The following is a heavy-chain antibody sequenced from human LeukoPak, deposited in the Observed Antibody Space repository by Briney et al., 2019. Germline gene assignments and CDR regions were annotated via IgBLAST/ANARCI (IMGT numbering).Heavy chain of an antibody. D-gene: IGHD6-13*01. Sequence: GGSLRLSCAASGFSFSNYAMSWVRQAPGKGLEWVSAISGSGGSTYYADSVKGRFTISRDNSKNKLYLQMNSLRAEDTAVYYCAKAPSASSSWRRYFDYWGQGTLVTVSS. J-gene: IGHJ4*02. CDR3: AKAPSASSSWRRYFDY. CDR2: ISGSGGST. CDR1: GFSFSNYA. V-gene: IGHV3-23*01.